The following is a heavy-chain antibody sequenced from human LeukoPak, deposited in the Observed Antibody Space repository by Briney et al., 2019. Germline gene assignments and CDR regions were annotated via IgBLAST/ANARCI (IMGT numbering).Heavy chain of an antibody. CDR3: ARQDPIAVAGDY. J-gene: IGHJ4*02. V-gene: IGHV5-10-1*01. D-gene: IGHD6-19*01. CDR2: IDPSDSYT. CDR1: GYRFTSYW. Sequence: GESLKISCKGSGYRFTSYWISWVRQMPGKGLEWMGRIDPSDSYTNYGPSFQGHVTISADKSISTAYLQWSSLKASDTAMYYCARQDPIAVAGDYWGQGTLVTVSS.